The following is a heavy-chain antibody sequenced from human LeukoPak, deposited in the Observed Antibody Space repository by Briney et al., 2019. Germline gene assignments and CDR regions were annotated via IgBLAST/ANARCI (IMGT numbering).Heavy chain of an antibody. CDR1: GFTFSSYG. Sequence: TGRSLRLSCAASGFTFSSYGMHWVRQAPGKGLEWVAVISYDGSNKYYADSVKGRFTISRDNSKNTLYLQMNSLRAEDTAVHYCAKQGRLLWFGELLNGNFDYWGQGTLVTVSS. D-gene: IGHD3-10*01. J-gene: IGHJ4*02. CDR2: ISYDGSNK. CDR3: AKQGRLLWFGELLNGNFDY. V-gene: IGHV3-30*18.